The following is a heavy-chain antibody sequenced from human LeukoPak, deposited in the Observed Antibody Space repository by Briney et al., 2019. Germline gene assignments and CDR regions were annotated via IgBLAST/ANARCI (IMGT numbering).Heavy chain of an antibody. V-gene: IGHV3-74*01. Sequence: PGGSLRLSCAASGFTFNSYWMHWVRQVPGKGLVWVSRINSDGSRTNYVDSAKGRFTISRDNAKNTLFLQMNSLGAEDSAVYYCARGNFYSGSGSSPLDYWGRGTLVTVSS. CDR2: INSDGSRT. J-gene: IGHJ4*02. CDR3: ARGNFYSGSGSSPLDY. CDR1: GFTFNSYW. D-gene: IGHD3-10*01.